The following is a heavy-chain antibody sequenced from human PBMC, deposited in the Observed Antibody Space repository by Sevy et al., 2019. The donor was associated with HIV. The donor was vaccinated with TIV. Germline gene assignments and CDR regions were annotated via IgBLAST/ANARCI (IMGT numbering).Heavy chain of an antibody. Sequence: GGSLRLSCAASGFTFSSYGMHWVRQAPGKGLEWVAVISYDGNNTHYADSVKGRFTIPRDNSKNSLFLQMNNLRAEDTAVYYCAKGLGETPVDYWGQGTLVTVSS. V-gene: IGHV3-30*18. CDR3: AKGLGETPVDY. CDR2: ISYDGNNT. J-gene: IGHJ4*02. CDR1: GFTFSSYG. D-gene: IGHD3-16*01.